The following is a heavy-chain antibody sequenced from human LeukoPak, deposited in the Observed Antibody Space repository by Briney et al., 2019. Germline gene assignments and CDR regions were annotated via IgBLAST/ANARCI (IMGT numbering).Heavy chain of an antibody. J-gene: IGHJ5*02. D-gene: IGHD6-13*01. V-gene: IGHV4-61*09. CDR1: GGSISSGSYN. CDR3: ARDGESYSSSWYYNWFDP. Sequence: PSQTLSRTCTVSGGSISSGSYNWSWLRQPAGKGLEWIVHIYTSGSTNYNPSLKSRATISVDTSNNQFSLKLSSVTAADTAVYYCARDGESYSSSWYYNWFDPWGQGTLVTVSS. CDR2: IYTSGST.